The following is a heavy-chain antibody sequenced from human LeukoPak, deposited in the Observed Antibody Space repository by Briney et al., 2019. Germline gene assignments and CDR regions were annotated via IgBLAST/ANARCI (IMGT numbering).Heavy chain of an antibody. D-gene: IGHD6-13*01. CDR2: LWNDGSYK. V-gene: IGHV3-33*06. J-gene: IGHJ4*02. CDR3: AKVVQYTASTGTGLDY. CDR1: GFTFFNYG. Sequence: PGGSLRLSCAASGFTFFNYGMHWVRQAPGKGLDWVAVLWNDGSYKYYADPVKGRFTISRDNPKNTLYLQMNSLRAEDTAIYYCAKVVQYTASTGTGLDYWGQGTLVTVSS.